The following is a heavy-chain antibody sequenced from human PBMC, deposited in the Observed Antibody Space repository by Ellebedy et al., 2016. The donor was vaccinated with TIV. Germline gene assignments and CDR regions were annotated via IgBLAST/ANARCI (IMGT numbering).Heavy chain of an antibody. V-gene: IGHV5-51*01. Sequence: GGSLRLXXRASGYSFTRYWIGWVRQMPGKGLEWMGIIYPGDSDTRYSPSFQGQVTISADKSISTAYLQWSRLKASDTAMYYCVIQSGGGSGSHFDYWGQGTLVTVSS. CDR1: GYSFTRYW. CDR2: IYPGDSDT. CDR3: VIQSGGGSGSHFDY. D-gene: IGHD3-10*01. J-gene: IGHJ4*02.